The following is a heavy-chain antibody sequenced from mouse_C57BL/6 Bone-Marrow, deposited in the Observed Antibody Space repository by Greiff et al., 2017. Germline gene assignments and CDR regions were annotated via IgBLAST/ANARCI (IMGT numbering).Heavy chain of an antibody. D-gene: IGHD1-1*01. CDR2: IYPGSGSP. V-gene: IGHV1-55*01. CDR3: ARTYYGSSFDV. J-gene: IGHJ1*03. CDR1: GYTFTSYW. Sequence: QVQLQQPGAELVKPGASVKMSCKASGYTFTSYWITWVKQRPGQGLEWIGDIYPGSGSPNYNEKFKSKATLPVDTSSSTAYMQLSSLTSEDAAVYYCARTYYGSSFDVWGTGTTVTVSS.